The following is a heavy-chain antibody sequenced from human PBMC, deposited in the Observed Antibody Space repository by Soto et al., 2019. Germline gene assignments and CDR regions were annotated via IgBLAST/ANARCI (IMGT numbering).Heavy chain of an antibody. V-gene: IGHV4-31*03. CDR3: ARWGYAARFGY. D-gene: IGHD5-12*01. J-gene: IGHJ4*02. CDR1: GGSISSGGYY. CDR2: IYYSGST. Sequence: TLSLPCTVSGGSISSGGYYWSWIRQHPGKGLEWIGYIYYSGSTYYNPSLKSRVTISVDTSKNQFSLKLSSVTAADTAVHYCARWGYAARFGYWGQGTLVTVSS.